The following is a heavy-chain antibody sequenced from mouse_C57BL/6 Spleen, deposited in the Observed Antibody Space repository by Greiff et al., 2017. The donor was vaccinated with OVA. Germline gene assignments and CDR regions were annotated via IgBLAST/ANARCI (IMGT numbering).Heavy chain of an antibody. CDR1: GFSLTSYG. V-gene: IGHV2-5*01. CDR3: ATVVEEGWYFDV. J-gene: IGHJ1*03. CDR2: IWRGGST. D-gene: IGHD1-1*01. Sequence: QVQLQQSGPGLVQPSQSLSITCTVSGFSLTSYGVHWVRQSPGKGLEWLGVIWRGGSTDYNAAFMSRLSITTDNSKSQVFFKMNSLQADDTAIYYCATVVEEGWYFDVWGTGTTVTVSS.